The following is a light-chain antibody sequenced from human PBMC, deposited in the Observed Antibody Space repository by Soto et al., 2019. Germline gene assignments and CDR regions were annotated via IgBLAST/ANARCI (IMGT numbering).Light chain of an antibody. J-gene: IGKJ2*01. CDR1: QSVAGY. CDR3: QPRSNWRMHT. Sequence: ELVLTQSPATLSLSPGESATLSCRASQSVAGYLAWYQQKPGQGPRLLIHDSSTRATGTPARFRGSGSGTDFTLTISSPEPEDFAISICQPRSNWRMHTFGKGTKLEIK. CDR2: DSS. V-gene: IGKV3-11*01.